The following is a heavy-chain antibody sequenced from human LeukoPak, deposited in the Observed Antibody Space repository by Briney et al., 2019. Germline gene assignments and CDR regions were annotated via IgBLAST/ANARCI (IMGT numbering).Heavy chain of an antibody. V-gene: IGHV1-24*01. CDR3: STGGCSGGGCYDHDAFDI. Sequence: VASVTVSCKVSGYTLTELSMHWVRQAPGKGLEWMGGFDPEDGETIYAQKFQGRVTMTEDTSTDTAYMELSSLRSEDTAVYYCSTGGCSGGGCYDHDAFDIWGQGTMVTVSS. J-gene: IGHJ3*02. CDR1: GYTLTELS. D-gene: IGHD2-15*01. CDR2: FDPEDGET.